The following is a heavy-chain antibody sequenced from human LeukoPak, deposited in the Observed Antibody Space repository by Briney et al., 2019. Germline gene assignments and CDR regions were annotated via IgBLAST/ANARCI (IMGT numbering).Heavy chain of an antibody. CDR3: AREYYGSGTPLFDY. J-gene: IGHJ4*02. CDR2: IRSSSSSI. V-gene: IGHV3-21*01. CDR1: GFTFSIYS. Sequence: PGGSLRLSSAASGFTFSIYSMSWVRQAPGKGLEWVSSIRSSSSSIYYADSVKGRFTISRDSAKNSLYLQMNSRRAEDTALYYCAREYYGSGTPLFDYWGQGTLVTVSS. D-gene: IGHD3-10*01.